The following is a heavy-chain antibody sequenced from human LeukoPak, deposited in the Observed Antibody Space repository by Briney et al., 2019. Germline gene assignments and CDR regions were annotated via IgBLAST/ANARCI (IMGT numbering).Heavy chain of an antibody. V-gene: IGHV1-2*02. D-gene: IGHD4-17*01. CDR2: INPNSGGT. Sequence: ASVKVSRKASGYTFTGYYMHWVRQAPGQGLEWMGWINPNSGGTNYAQKFQGRVTMTRDTSISTAYMELSRLRSDDTAVYYCARGINYGDYNDYWGQGTLVTVSS. J-gene: IGHJ4*02. CDR3: ARGINYGDYNDY. CDR1: GYTFTGYY.